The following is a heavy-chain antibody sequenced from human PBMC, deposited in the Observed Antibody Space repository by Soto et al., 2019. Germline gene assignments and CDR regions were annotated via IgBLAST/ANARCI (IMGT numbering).Heavy chain of an antibody. V-gene: IGHV3-21*01. J-gene: IGHJ3*02. Sequence: GGSLRLSCADSGFTFRSYSLNWVRQAPGKGLEWVSSISSSSSYIYYADSVKGRFTISRDNAKNSLYLQMNSLRAEDTAVYYCARDWSSSWSYAFDIWGQGTMVT. D-gene: IGHD6-13*01. CDR2: ISSSSSYI. CDR1: GFTFRSYS. CDR3: ARDWSSSWSYAFDI.